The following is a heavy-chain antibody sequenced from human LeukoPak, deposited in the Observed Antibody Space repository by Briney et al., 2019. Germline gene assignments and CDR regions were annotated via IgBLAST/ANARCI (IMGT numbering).Heavy chain of an antibody. D-gene: IGHD4-17*01. CDR1: GGSISSYF. Sequence: SSETLSLTCSVSGGSISSYFLSWTRQPAGKGLEWIGRIHSGTTTYNPSLKSRVTMSLDTSKNQVSLTLRSVTAADTALYYCTRDSGTTGEVKYDPWGQGTLVTVSS. J-gene: IGHJ5*02. CDR3: TRDSGTTGEVKYDP. CDR2: IHSGTT. V-gene: IGHV4-4*07.